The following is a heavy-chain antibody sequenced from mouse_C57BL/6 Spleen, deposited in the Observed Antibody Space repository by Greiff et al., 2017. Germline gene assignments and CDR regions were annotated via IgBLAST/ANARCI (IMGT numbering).Heavy chain of an antibody. J-gene: IGHJ2*01. Sequence: EVQVVESVAELVRPGASVKLSCTASGFNIKNTYMHWVKQRPEQGLEWIGRIDPANGNTKYAPKFQGKATITADTSSNTAYLQLSSLTSEDNAICYSARASYYGGHYGYWGQGTTLSVSS. CDR3: ARASYYGGHYGY. CDR1: GFNIKNTY. CDR2: IDPANGNT. D-gene: IGHD1-1*01. V-gene: IGHV14-3*01.